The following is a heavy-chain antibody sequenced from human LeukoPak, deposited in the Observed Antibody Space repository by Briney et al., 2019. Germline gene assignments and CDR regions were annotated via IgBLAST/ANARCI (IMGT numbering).Heavy chain of an antibody. CDR2: ISGSGDIT. J-gene: IGHJ4*02. Sequence: GGSLRLSCAASGFTFSSYAMTWVRQAPGKGLEWVSAISGSGDITYYADSVKGRFTISRDNSKNTLFLQMDSLRAEDTAVYYCAKNGACGSCFDYWGQGTLVTVSS. CDR3: AKNGACGSCFDY. D-gene: IGHD1-26*01. CDR1: GFTFSSYA. V-gene: IGHV3-23*01.